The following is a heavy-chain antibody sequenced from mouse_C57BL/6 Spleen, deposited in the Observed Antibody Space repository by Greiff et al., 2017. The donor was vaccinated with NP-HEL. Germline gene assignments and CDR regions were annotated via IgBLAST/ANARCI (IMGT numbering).Heavy chain of an antibody. Sequence: QVHVKQPGAELVRPGTSVKLSCKASGYTFTSYWMHWVKQRPGQGLEWIGVIDPSDSYTKYNQKFKGKATLTVDTSSSTAYMQLSSLTSEDSAVYYCARSGGYSNYGYAMDYWGQGTSVTVSS. V-gene: IGHV1-59*01. CDR2: IDPSDSYT. D-gene: IGHD2-5*01. CDR3: ARSGGYSNYGYAMDY. CDR1: GYTFTSYW. J-gene: IGHJ4*01.